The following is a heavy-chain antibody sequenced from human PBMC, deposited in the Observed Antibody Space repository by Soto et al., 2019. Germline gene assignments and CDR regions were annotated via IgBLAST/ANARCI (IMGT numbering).Heavy chain of an antibody. J-gene: IGHJ4*02. V-gene: IGHV1-46*01. CDR1: GCTFTRYN. CDR3: ARVRGAGSEYFFDY. CDR2: INPSGGTT. D-gene: IGHD2-15*01. Sequence: ASVQVTCKASGCTFTRYNVHWVRQAPGQGLEWMAIINPSGGTTYYVQKFEGRVTLTTDTSTSTVYMELSSLRSDDTAVYYCARVRGAGSEYFFDYWGQGTLVTVSS.